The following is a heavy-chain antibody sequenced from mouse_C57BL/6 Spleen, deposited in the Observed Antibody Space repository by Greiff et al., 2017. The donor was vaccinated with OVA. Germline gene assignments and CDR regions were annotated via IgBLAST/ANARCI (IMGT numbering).Heavy chain of an antibody. CDR3: AKPSNWVYAMDY. J-gene: IGHJ4*01. CDR1: GYTFTDYY. D-gene: IGHD4-1*02. Sequence: VQLQQSGPELVKPGASVKISCKASGYTFTDYYMNWVKQSHGKSLEWIGDINPNNGGTSYNQKFKGKATLTVDKSSSTAYMELRSLTSEDSAVYYCAKPSNWVYAMDYWGQGTSVTVSS. V-gene: IGHV1-26*01. CDR2: INPNNGGT.